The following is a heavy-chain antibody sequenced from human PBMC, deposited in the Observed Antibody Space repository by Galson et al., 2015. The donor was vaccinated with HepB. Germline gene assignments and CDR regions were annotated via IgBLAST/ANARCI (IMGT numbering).Heavy chain of an antibody. CDR3: ARGNSGIAAAPGNNWFDP. J-gene: IGHJ5*02. V-gene: IGHV5-51*03. CDR2: IYPGDSDT. CDR1: GYSFTSYW. D-gene: IGHD6-13*01. Sequence: QSGAEVKKPGESLKISCKGSGYSFTSYWIGWVRQMPGKGLEWMGIIYPGDSDTRYSPSFQGQVTISADKSISTAYLQWSSLKASDTAMYYCARGNSGIAAAPGNNWFDPWGQGNLVTVSS.